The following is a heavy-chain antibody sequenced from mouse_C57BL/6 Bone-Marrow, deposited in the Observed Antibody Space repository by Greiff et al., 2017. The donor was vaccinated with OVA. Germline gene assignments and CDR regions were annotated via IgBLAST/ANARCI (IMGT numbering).Heavy chain of an antibody. D-gene: IGHD2-5*01. Sequence: VQLQESGPGLVAPSQSLSITCTVSGFSLTSYAISWVRQPPGKGLEWLGVIWPGGGTNYNSALKSRLSISKDNSKSQVFLKMNSLQADDTARYYCAISNYVFYAMDYWGQGTSVTVSS. CDR1: GFSLTSYA. V-gene: IGHV2-9-1*01. CDR3: AISNYVFYAMDY. J-gene: IGHJ4*01. CDR2: IWPGGGT.